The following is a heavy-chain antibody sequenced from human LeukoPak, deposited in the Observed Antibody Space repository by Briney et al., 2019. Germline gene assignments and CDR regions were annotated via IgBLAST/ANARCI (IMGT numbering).Heavy chain of an antibody. V-gene: IGHV3-53*01. J-gene: IGHJ4*02. Sequence: GGSLRLSCAASGFTFSNAWMSWVRQAPGKGLEWVSVIYGGGATYYADSVKGRFTISRDNSRNTLYLQMSSLRAEDTAVYYCVRSYSSGWFDYWGQGTLVTVSS. D-gene: IGHD6-19*01. CDR2: IYGGGAT. CDR3: VRSYSSGWFDY. CDR1: GFTFSNAW.